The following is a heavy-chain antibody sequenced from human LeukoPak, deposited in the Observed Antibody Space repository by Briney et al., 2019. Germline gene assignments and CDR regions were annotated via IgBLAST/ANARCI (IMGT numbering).Heavy chain of an antibody. CDR2: ISYDGSDK. D-gene: IGHD1-26*01. CDR3: GSGTYLYYFDY. J-gene: IGHJ4*02. V-gene: IGHV3-30*03. Sequence: PGTSLRLSCAVSGFTFSNFGMHWVRQAPGKGLEWVAVISYDGSDKYYADSVKGRFTISRDNSRNTLFLQMNSLGADDTAVYYCGSGTYLYYFDYWGQGALVTVSS. CDR1: GFTFSNFG.